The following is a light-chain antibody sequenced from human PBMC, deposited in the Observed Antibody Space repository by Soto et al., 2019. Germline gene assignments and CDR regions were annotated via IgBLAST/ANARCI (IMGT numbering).Light chain of an antibody. CDR1: SSDVGLYNL. V-gene: IGLV2-23*02. CDR3: CSYVGSSILM. J-gene: IGLJ3*02. CDR2: EVN. Sequence: QSALNQPASMSGSPGQSITISCTGTSSDVGLYNLVSWYQHLPGKAPKLIIYEVNERPSGISVRFSGSKSGNTASLTISGLRDEDEADYYCCSYVGSSILMFGGGTKLTVL.